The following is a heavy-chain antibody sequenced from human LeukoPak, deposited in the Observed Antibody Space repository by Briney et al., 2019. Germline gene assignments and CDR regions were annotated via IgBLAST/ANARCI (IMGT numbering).Heavy chain of an antibody. CDR3: VPRSGGMDV. CDR1: GFIVSSNY. CDR2: IYSGGST. V-gene: IGHV3-53*01. J-gene: IGHJ6*02. D-gene: IGHD3-16*01. Sequence: QPGGSLRLSCAASGFIVSSNYMSWVRQAPGKGLEWVSVIYSGGSTYYADSVKGRFTISRDNPKNTLYLQMNSLRAEDTAVYYCVPRSGGMDVWGQGTTIIVSS.